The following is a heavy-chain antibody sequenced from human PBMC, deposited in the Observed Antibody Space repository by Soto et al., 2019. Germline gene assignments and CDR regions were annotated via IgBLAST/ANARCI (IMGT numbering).Heavy chain of an antibody. Sequence: ESGGGLVQPGGSLRLSCAATGFTFSDFAMSWVRQAPGKGLEWVSRIYGGGNGPHYADSVKGRVTISRDNSKNTLYLQMNSLRAEDTAVYYCAKMERMDPWAYSFDYWGQGTLVTVSS. D-gene: IGHD2-15*01. CDR1: GFTFSDFA. CDR2: IYGGGNGP. CDR3: AKMERMDPWAYSFDY. J-gene: IGHJ4*02. V-gene: IGHV3-23*01.